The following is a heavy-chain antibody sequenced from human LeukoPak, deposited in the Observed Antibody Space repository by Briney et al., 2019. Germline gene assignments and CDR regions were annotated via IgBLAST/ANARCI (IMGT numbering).Heavy chain of an antibody. CDR1: GGSINNYY. D-gene: IGHD5-18*01. Sequence: SETLSLTCTVSGGSINNYYWSWIRQPQGKVLEWIGYIYYSGGDMNYNPSLKSRLTISVDTSKNQISLMLTSMTAADTAVYYCARQPAATAAFDIWAQGTMVTVSS. J-gene: IGHJ3*02. CDR2: IYYSGGDM. CDR3: ARQPAATAAFDI. V-gene: IGHV4-59*08.